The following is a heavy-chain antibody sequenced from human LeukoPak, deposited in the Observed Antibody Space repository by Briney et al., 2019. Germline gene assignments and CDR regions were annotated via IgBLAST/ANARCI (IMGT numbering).Heavy chain of an antibody. D-gene: IGHD3-9*01. CDR2: IYYSGST. CDR1: GGSTSSYY. Sequence: SETLSLTCTVSGGSTSSYYWSWIRQPPGKGLEWIGYIYYSGSTNYNPSLKSRVTISVDTSKNQFSLKLSSVTAADTAVYYCAGYFDWLSGFDYWGQGTLVTVSS. J-gene: IGHJ4*02. CDR3: AGYFDWLSGFDY. V-gene: IGHV4-59*01.